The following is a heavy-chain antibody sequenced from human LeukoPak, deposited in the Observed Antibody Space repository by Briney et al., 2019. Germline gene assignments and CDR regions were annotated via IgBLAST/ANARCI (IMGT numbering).Heavy chain of an antibody. Sequence: GGSLRLSCAASGFTFSSYEMNWVRQAPGKGLEWVSSISTSGNYIYYADSVKGRFTISRDNAKNSLYLQMNSLRAEDTALYYCARGDDSSGWRGAAFDIWGQGTMVTVSS. V-gene: IGHV3-21*01. J-gene: IGHJ3*02. D-gene: IGHD6-19*01. CDR1: GFTFSSYE. CDR3: ARGDDSSGWRGAAFDI. CDR2: ISTSGNYI.